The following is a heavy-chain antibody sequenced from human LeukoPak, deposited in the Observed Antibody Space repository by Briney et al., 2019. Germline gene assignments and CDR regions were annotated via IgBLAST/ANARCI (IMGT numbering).Heavy chain of an antibody. Sequence: GGSLRLSCAASGFTFSTYVMSWVRQAPGKGLEWVSAISGSGGSTYYADSVKGRFTISRDNSKNTLYLQMNSLRAEDTAVFYCAKDWGYYYDSSGYFDYWGQGTLVTVSS. D-gene: IGHD3-22*01. CDR2: ISGSGGST. CDR1: GFTFSTYV. CDR3: AKDWGYYYDSSGYFDY. V-gene: IGHV3-23*01. J-gene: IGHJ4*02.